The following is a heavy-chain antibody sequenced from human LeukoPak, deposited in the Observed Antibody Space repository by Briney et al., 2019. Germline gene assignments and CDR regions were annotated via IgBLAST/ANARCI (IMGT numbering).Heavy chain of an antibody. CDR2: ISAYSAST. CDR3: ARRVAVARSDAFDI. V-gene: IGHV1-18*01. J-gene: IGHJ3*02. CDR1: GYTFTSYG. D-gene: IGHD6-19*01. Sequence: GSVTVSCKASGYTFTSYGISWVRQAPGQGLEWMGWISAYSASTNYAQKLQGRVTMSTDTSTDTAYMELRSLRSDDTAVYYCARRVAVARSDAFDIWGQGT.